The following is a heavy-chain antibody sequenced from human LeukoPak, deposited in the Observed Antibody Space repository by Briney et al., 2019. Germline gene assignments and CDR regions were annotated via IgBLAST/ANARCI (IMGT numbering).Heavy chain of an antibody. V-gene: IGHV4-39*07. D-gene: IGHD3-10*01. J-gene: IGHJ4*02. CDR2: IYYSGST. CDR1: SDSINSSNYY. Sequence: SETLSLTCTVSSDSINSSNYYWGWIRQPPGKGLEWIGNIYYSGSTYYNPSLKSRVTISVDTSKNQFSLKLSSVTAADTAVYYCARSGVSFYYGSGASIPLDYWGQGTLVTVSS. CDR3: ARSGVSFYYGSGASIPLDY.